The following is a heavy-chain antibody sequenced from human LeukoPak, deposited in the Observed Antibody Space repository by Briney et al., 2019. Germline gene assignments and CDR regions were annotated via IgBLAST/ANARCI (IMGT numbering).Heavy chain of an antibody. Sequence: PGGSLRLSCAASGFTFSSYGMHWVRQAPGKGLEWVAFIRYGGSNKYYADSVKGRFTISRDNSKNTLYLQMNSLRAEDTAVYYCAKLPRITMVRGVPRGDAFDIWGQGTMVTVSS. CDR3: AKLPRITMVRGVPRGDAFDI. J-gene: IGHJ3*02. D-gene: IGHD3-10*01. CDR2: IRYGGSNK. V-gene: IGHV3-30*02. CDR1: GFTFSSYG.